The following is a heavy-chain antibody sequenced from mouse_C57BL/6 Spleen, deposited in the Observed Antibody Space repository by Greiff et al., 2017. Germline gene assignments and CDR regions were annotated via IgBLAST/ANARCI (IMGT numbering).Heavy chain of an antibody. CDR2: ISSGSSTI. V-gene: IGHV5-17*01. CDR1: GFTFSDYG. Sequence: EVKLVESGGGLVKPGGSLKLSCAASGFTFSDYGMHWVRQAPEKGLEWVAYISSGSSTIYYADTVKGRFTISRDNAKNTLFLQMTSLRSEDTAMXFGARRQGSYSNFYAMDYWGQGTSVTVSS. D-gene: IGHD2-5*01. J-gene: IGHJ4*01. CDR3: ARRQGSYSNFYAMDY.